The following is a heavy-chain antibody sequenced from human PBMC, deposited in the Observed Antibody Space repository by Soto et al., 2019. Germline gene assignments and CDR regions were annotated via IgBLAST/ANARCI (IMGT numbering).Heavy chain of an antibody. CDR2: IFSNDEK. V-gene: IGHV2-26*01. CDR3: ARIHNYGSGSYYLYYFDY. D-gene: IGHD3-10*01. J-gene: IGHJ4*02. Sequence: QVTLKESGPVLVKPTETLTLTCTVSGFSLSNARMGVSWIRQPPGKALEWLAHIFSNDEKSYSTSLKVRLTISQDTSKSQVVLTMTNMDPVDTATYYCARIHNYGSGSYYLYYFDYWGQGTLVTVSS. CDR1: GFSLSNARMG.